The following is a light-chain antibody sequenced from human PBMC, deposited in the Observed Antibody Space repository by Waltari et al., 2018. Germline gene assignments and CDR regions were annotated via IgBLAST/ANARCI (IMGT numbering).Light chain of an antibody. CDR2: DVT. V-gene: IGLV2-14*01. J-gene: IGLJ1*01. Sequence: QSALTQPASVSGSPGQSITVSCTGTSSDVGGYNSVSWYQQPPGKAPKVMIYDVTNRPSGVSDRFSGAKSGNTASLTISGLQAEDEADYYCSSYTSSATLVFGTGTKVTVL. CDR1: SSDVGGYNS. CDR3: SSYTSSATLV.